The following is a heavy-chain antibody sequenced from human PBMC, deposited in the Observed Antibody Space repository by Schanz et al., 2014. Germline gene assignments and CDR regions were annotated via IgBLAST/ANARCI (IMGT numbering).Heavy chain of an antibody. V-gene: IGHV3-74*01. CDR2: INGDGSST. CDR3: VRDHYFGPGSPHHYGMDV. Sequence: EVQLVESGGGLVKPGDSLRLSCATSGFTFTTFAMTWVRQAPGKGLEWVSRINGDGSSTNYADSVKGRFTISRDNAKNTVYLQMNSLRAEETSVYHCVRDHYFGPGSPHHYGMDVWGQGTTVTVSS. CDR1: GFTFTTFA. D-gene: IGHD3-10*01. J-gene: IGHJ6*02.